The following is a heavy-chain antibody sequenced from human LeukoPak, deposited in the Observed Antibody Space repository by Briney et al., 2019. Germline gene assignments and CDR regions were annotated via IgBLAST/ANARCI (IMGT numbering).Heavy chain of an antibody. Sequence: GGSLRLSCAASGFTVSSNSMSWVRQAPGKGLEWVSVIYSGGSTYYADSVEGRFTISRDNSKNTLYLQMNGLRAEDTAVYYCARTYSGYSYGMYWYFDLWGRGTLVTVSS. J-gene: IGHJ2*01. CDR1: GFTVSSNS. V-gene: IGHV3-53*01. CDR3: ARTYSGYSYGMYWYFDL. D-gene: IGHD5-18*01. CDR2: IYSGGST.